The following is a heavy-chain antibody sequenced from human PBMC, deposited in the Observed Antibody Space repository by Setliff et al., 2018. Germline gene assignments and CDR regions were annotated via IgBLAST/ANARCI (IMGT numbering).Heavy chain of an antibody. CDR3: ATAIVATANNWFDP. D-gene: IGHD5-12*01. CDR2: IYHSGST. V-gene: IGHV4-4*02. Sequence: SETLSLTCAVSGGSISSSNWWSWVRQPPGKGLEWIGEIYHSGSTNYNPSLKSRVTISVDTSKNQFSLKLSSVTAADTAVYYCATAIVATANNWFDPWGQGTLVTVSS. CDR1: GGSISSSNW. J-gene: IGHJ5*02.